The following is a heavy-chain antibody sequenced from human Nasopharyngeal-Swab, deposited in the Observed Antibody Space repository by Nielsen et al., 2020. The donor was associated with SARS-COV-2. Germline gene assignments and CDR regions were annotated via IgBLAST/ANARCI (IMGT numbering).Heavy chain of an antibody. V-gene: IGHV3-53*04. D-gene: IGHD5-18*01. CDR2: IYSGGST. CDR3: AKDRGYSYGLAYYYGMDV. Sequence: GESLKISCAASGFTVSSNYMSWVRQAPGKGLEWVSVIYSGGSTYYADSVKGRFTISRHNSKNTLYLQMNSLRAEDTAVYYCAKDRGYSYGLAYYYGMDVWGQGTTVTVSS. CDR1: GFTVSSNY. J-gene: IGHJ6*02.